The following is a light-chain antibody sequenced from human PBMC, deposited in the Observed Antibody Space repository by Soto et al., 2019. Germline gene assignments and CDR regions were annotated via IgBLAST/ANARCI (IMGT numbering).Light chain of an antibody. J-gene: IGKJ2*01. V-gene: IGKV1-39*01. CDR3: QQSYTLPPT. CDR1: QSISSY. CDR2: ATS. Sequence: DIQMTQSPSSLSASVGDRVTITCRASQSISSYLNWYQQKPEKAPKLLIYATSSLQSGVPSRFSGSGSGTDFTLTISNLPPEDSATYYCQQSYTLPPTFGQGTKLEIK.